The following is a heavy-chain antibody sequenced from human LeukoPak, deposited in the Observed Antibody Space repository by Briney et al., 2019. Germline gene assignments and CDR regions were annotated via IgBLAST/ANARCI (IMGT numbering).Heavy chain of an antibody. V-gene: IGHV3-11*05. CDR3: TRDPRLSDY. D-gene: IGHD3-16*01. Sequence: GGSLRLSCAASGFTFSDFYMTWIRQAPGKGLEWISYISQTSTDIRYADSVKGRFTISRDNAKNSLYLQMDSLRAEDTAVYYCTRDPRLSDYWGQGTLVTVSS. CDR1: GFTFSDFY. CDR2: ISQTSTDI. J-gene: IGHJ4*02.